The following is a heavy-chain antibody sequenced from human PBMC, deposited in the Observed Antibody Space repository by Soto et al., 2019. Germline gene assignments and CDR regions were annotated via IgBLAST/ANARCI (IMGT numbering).Heavy chain of an antibody. CDR1: GFTFSNFA. V-gene: IGHV3-23*01. CDR2: ISDSGGST. CDR3: AKDGLYSSSFPYFFDY. J-gene: IGHJ4*02. D-gene: IGHD6-6*01. Sequence: GGSLRLSCAASGFTFSNFAMSWVRQAPGRGLEWVSGISDSGGSTFYADSVKGRFTISRDNSKNTLSLQVNSLRADDTAVYYCAKDGLYSSSFPYFFDYWGQGILVTVSS.